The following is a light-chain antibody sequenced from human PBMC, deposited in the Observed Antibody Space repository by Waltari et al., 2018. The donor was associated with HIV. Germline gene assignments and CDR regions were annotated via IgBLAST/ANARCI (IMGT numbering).Light chain of an antibody. CDR2: SAS. J-gene: IGKJ4*01. CDR3: QQTFTLPLT. CDR1: QYIDKY. V-gene: IGKV1-39*01. Sequence: DIQITQSPSSLSTSVGDRVTITCRTSQYIDKYLNWYQQRPGKAPSLLIFSASTLHTGVPSRFSATGSGTTFSLAIASLQPDDVGTYFCQQTFTLPLTFGGGTTVEI.